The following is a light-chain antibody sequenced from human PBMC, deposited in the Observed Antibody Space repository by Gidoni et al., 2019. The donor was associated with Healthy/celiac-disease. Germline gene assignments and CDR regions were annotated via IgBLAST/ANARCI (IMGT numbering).Light chain of an antibody. CDR1: SSAVGGYNY. V-gene: IGLV2-14*01. CDR3: SSYTSSSTLWV. J-gene: IGLJ3*02. Sequence: QSALTQPASVSVSPGQSITISCTGTSSAVGGYNYVPWYQQHPGKAPKLIIYDVSNRPSGVSNRFSGSKSGNTASLTISGLQAEDEADYYCSSYTSSSTLWVFGGGTKLTVL. CDR2: DVS.